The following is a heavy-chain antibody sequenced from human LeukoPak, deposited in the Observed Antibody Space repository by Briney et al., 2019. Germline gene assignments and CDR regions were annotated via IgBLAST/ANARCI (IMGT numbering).Heavy chain of an antibody. CDR2: ISWDGGST. CDR1: GFSFDDFM. J-gene: IGHJ6*03. V-gene: IGHV3-43*01. Sequence: PGGSLRLSCEASGFSFDDFMMHWVRQAPGKGLEWVSLISWDGGSTDYADSVKGRFTISRDNSKNTLYLQMNSLRAEDTAVYYCAKRGTKLVLYYYYMDVWGKGTTVTVSS. D-gene: IGHD1-1*01. CDR3: AKRGTKLVLYYYYMDV.